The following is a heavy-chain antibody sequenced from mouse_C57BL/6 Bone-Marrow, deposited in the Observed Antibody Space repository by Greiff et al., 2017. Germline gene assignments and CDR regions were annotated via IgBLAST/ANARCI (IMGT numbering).Heavy chain of an antibody. D-gene: IGHD2-2*01. CDR1: GYSITSGYD. V-gene: IGHV3-1*01. Sequence: EVQLQESGPGMVKPSQSLSLTCTVTGYSITSGYDWHWIRPFPGNKLEWMAYISYSGSTTYNPSLKSRTSITHDTSKNHFFLKLNSVTTEDTAKYYCARGGYGGCDYWGQGTTLTVTS. CDR2: ISYSGST. CDR3: ARGGYGGCDY. J-gene: IGHJ2*01.